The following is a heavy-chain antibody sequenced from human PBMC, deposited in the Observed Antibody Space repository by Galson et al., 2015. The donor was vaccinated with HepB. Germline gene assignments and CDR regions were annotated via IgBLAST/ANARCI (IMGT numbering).Heavy chain of an antibody. Sequence: SVKVSCKASGYTFTSYAMNWVRQAPGQGLEWMGWINTNTGNPTYAQGFTGRFVFSLDTSVSTAYLQISSLKAEDTAVYYCARAEMPDYCGGDCYAAEYFQHWGQGTLVTVSS. J-gene: IGHJ1*01. D-gene: IGHD2-21*02. CDR1: GYTFTSYA. CDR3: ARAEMPDYCGGDCYAAEYFQH. CDR2: INTNTGNP. V-gene: IGHV7-4-1*02.